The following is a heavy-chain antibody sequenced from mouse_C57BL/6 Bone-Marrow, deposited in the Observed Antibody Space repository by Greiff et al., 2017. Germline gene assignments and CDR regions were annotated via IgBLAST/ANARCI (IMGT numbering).Heavy chain of an antibody. CDR1: GYAFSSYW. J-gene: IGHJ2*01. CDR2: IYPGDGDT. CDR3: ARSAVYYDYGYYFHY. Sequence: QVQLQQSGAELVKPGASVKISCKASGYAFSSYWMNWVKQRTGKGLEWIGQIYPGDGDTNYNGTFKGKDTMTADKSSSKAYIQLSSLTSEDSAVYFCARSAVYYDYGYYFHYWRQGATLTFSS. D-gene: IGHD2-4*01. V-gene: IGHV1-80*01.